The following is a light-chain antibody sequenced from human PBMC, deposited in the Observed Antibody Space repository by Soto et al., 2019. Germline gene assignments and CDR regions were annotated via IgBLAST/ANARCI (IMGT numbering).Light chain of an antibody. CDR3: GSWDSSVSVGV. CDR1: SSDIGSNY. Sequence: QSVLTQPPSVSAAPGQKVTISCSGSSSDIGSNYVSWYQQLPGTAPKLLIYDNNKRPSGIPDRFSGSKSGTSATLAITGLQTGDEADYYCGSWDSSVSVGVFGGGTQLTVL. V-gene: IGLV1-51*01. CDR2: DNN. J-gene: IGLJ2*01.